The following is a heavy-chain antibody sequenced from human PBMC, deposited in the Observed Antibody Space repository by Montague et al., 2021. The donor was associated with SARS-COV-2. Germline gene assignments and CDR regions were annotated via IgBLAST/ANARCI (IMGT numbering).Heavy chain of an antibody. Sequence: SLRLSCAATGFSFSDYAMNWVRQAPGKGLEWVSVFYGGGGSAHYADSVEGRFTISRDDSKSTLYLQMNSLRAEDTAVYYCAKDRKDYRTGLTLWGFDYWGQGTLVTVSS. D-gene: IGHD3/OR15-3a*01. CDR3: AKDRKDYRTGLTLWGFDY. J-gene: IGHJ4*02. V-gene: IGHV3-23*03. CDR1: GFSFSDYA. CDR2: FYGGGGSA.